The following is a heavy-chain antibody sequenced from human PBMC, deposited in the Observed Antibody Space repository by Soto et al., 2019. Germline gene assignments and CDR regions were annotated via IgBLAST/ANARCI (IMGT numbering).Heavy chain of an antibody. CDR3: ARTTMVRGVPTCLYYYYYYGMDV. J-gene: IGHJ6*02. CDR1: GFTFSSYA. V-gene: IGHV3-30-3*01. Sequence: QVQRVESGGGVVQPGRSLRLSCAASGFTFSSYAMHWVRQAPGKGLEWVAVISYDGSNKYYADSVKGRFTISRDNSKNTLYLQMNSLRAEDTAVYYCARTTMVRGVPTCLYYYYYYGMDVWGQRTTVTVSS. CDR2: ISYDGSNK. D-gene: IGHD3-10*01.